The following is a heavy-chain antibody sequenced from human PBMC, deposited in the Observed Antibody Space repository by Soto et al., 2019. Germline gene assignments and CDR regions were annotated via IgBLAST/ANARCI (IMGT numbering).Heavy chain of an antibody. Sequence: GGSLRLSCAASGFTFSDYYMSWVRQAPGKGLEWVSAISGSGGTTYYANSVKGRFTVSRDNSKSTLYLQMNSLRAEDTALYYCAKYPEFSVYDGTYFDYWGQGTLVTVSS. D-gene: IGHD5-12*01. CDR1: GFTFSDYY. CDR2: ISGSGGTT. CDR3: AKYPEFSVYDGTYFDY. V-gene: IGHV3-23*01. J-gene: IGHJ4*02.